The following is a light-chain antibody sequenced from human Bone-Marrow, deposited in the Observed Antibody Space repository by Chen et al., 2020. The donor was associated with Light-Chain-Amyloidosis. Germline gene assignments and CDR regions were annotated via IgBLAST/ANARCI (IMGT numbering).Light chain of an antibody. J-gene: IGKJ1*01. Sequence: EMVLTQSPPTLSLSPGERATLSCRASQSVSPYLAWYQQKPGQAPRLLIYAASNRATGIPARFSGSGSGTDFTLTISSLEPEDFAIYYCQQRSNWPWAFGPGTKVEI. CDR2: AAS. CDR1: QSVSPY. V-gene: IGKV3-11*01. CDR3: QQRSNWPWA.